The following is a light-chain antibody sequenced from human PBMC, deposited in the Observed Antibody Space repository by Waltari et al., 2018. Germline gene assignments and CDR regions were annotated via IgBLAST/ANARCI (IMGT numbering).Light chain of an antibody. J-gene: IGLJ2*01. Sequence: QSVLTQPPSVSVTPGQRVTISCSGSSCSIGRNFVYWYQQLPGTAPKLLIYMDNQRPSGVPDRFSGSKSGPSASLAISGLRAEDEGNYYCAAWDDSLSGFVLFGGGTKVTVL. CDR1: SCSIGRNF. V-gene: IGLV1-47*01. CDR2: MDN. CDR3: AAWDDSLSGFVL.